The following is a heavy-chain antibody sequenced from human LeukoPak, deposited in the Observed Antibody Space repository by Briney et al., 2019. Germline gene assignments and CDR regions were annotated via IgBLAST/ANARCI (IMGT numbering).Heavy chain of an antibody. Sequence: GGSLRLSCAASGFTFSSYGMHWVRQAPGKGLEWVAVIWYDGSNKYYADSVKGRFTISRDNSKNTLYLQMNSLRAEDTAVYYCARGDFYGANAFDIWGQGTMVTVSS. CDR2: IWYDGSNK. V-gene: IGHV3-33*01. J-gene: IGHJ3*02. D-gene: IGHD3-3*01. CDR1: GFTFSSYG. CDR3: ARGDFYGANAFDI.